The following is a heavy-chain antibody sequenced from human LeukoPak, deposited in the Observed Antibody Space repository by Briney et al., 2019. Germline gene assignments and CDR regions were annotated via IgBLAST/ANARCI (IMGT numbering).Heavy chain of an antibody. V-gene: IGHV3-13*01. J-gene: IGHJ6*02. CDR2: IGTAGDT. Sequence: GGSLRLSCAASGFTFSSYDMHWVRQATGKGLEWVSAIGTAGDTYYPGSVKGRFTISRENAKNSLYLQMNSLRAGDTAVYYCARELGYCSSTSCYYGMDVWGQGTTVTVSS. CDR1: GFTFSSYD. CDR3: ARELGYCSSTSCYYGMDV. D-gene: IGHD2-2*01.